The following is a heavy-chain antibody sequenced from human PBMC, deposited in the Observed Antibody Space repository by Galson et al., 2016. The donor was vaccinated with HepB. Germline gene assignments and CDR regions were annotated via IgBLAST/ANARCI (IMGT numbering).Heavy chain of an antibody. D-gene: IGHD5-18*01. J-gene: IGHJ4*02. CDR2: TYYRSKWYN. CDR3: ARGVTALLGSFDY. Sequence: CAISGDSVSSNNAAWNWIRQSPSRGLELLGRTYYRSKWYNDYAVSVESRIIINPDTSKNQFSLQLNSVTPEDTAVYYCARGVTALLGSFDYWGQGTLVTVSS. CDR1: GDSVSSNNAA. V-gene: IGHV6-1*01.